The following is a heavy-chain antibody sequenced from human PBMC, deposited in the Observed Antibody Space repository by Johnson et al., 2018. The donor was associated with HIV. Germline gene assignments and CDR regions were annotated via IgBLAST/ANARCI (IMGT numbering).Heavy chain of an antibody. V-gene: IGHV3-7*05. CDR1: GFTFSNYW. CDR3: TTDRHYYYDSSGYLEGAFDI. D-gene: IGHD3-22*01. Sequence: VQLVESGGGVVQPGRSLRLSCAASGFTFSNYWMSWVRQAPGKGLEWVANIKEDGSEKNYVDSVKGRFTISRDDSKNTLYLQMNSLKTEDTAVYYCTTDRHYYYDSSGYLEGAFDIWGQGTMVTVSS. CDR2: IKEDGSEK. J-gene: IGHJ3*02.